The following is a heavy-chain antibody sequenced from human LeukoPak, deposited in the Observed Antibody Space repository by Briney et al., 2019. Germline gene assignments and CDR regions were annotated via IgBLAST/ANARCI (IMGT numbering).Heavy chain of an antibody. V-gene: IGHV5-51*01. CDR2: IYPGDSDT. CDR3: ARLGGYYYDSTYYFDY. Sequence: GESLEISLKGSGYSLTSYWIGWGRQMPGKGLEWMGIIYPGDSDTRYSPSFQGQVTISADKSISTAYLQWSSLKASDTAMYYCARLGGYYYDSTYYFDYWGQGTLVTVSS. J-gene: IGHJ4*02. CDR1: GYSLTSYW. D-gene: IGHD3-22*01.